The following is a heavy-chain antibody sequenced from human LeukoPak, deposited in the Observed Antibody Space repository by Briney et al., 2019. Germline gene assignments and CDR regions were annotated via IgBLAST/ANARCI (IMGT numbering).Heavy chain of an antibody. D-gene: IGHD3-22*01. Sequence: GGSLRLSCAASGFSFSNYGMDWVRQAPGKGLEWVSSISTSSSYIFYADSVKGRFTISRDNAKDSLYLQMNSLRAEDTAVYYCARDSLTMIVGRQKRGLDYWGQGTLVTVSS. CDR1: GFSFSNYG. CDR3: ARDSLTMIVGRQKRGLDY. CDR2: ISTSSSYI. J-gene: IGHJ4*02. V-gene: IGHV3-21*01.